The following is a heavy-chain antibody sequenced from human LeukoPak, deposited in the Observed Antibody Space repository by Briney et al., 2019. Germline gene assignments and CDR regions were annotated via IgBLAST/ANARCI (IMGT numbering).Heavy chain of an antibody. D-gene: IGHD3-10*01. Sequence: GGSLRLSCAASGFTVSTNSMTWVRQAPGKGLKWVSLIYTGGNTYYADSVKGRFTISRDNSKNTLYLQMNSLRAEDTAVYFCARKGRGYDAFDIWGQGTMVTVSS. J-gene: IGHJ3*02. V-gene: IGHV3-53*01. CDR1: GFTVSTNS. CDR3: ARKGRGYDAFDI. CDR2: IYTGGNT.